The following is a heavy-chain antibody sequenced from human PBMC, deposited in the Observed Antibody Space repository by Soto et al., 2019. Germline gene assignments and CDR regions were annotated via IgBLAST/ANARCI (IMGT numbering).Heavy chain of an antibody. D-gene: IGHD3-10*01. CDR2: ISSSGSTI. V-gene: IGHV3-11*01. J-gene: IGHJ4*02. CDR1: GFTFSDYY. CDR3: ARHYGSGSPRTSYAFSLGN. Sequence: QVQLVESGGGLVKPGGSLRLSCAASGFTFSDYYMSWLRQAPGQGLEWVSYISSSGSTIYYADSVKGRFTISRDNAKNSLYLEMNSLRAEDTAVYYCARHYGSGSPRTSYAFSLGNWGQGTLVTVSS.